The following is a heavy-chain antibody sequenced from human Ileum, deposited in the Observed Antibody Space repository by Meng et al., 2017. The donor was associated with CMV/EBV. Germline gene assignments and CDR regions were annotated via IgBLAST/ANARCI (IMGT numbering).Heavy chain of an antibody. Sequence: VRVLESGGGLVQPGGSLTLSCAASGFTFSRYAMSWVRQSPGKGLEWVSAIPLSGDSTYYADSVKGRFTISRDKSRNTLYLQMNSLRVDDSALYYCTKGGFDSWGQGTLVTVSS. V-gene: IGHV3-23*01. J-gene: IGHJ4*02. CDR3: TKGGFDS. CDR2: IPLSGDST. D-gene: IGHD2-15*01. CDR1: GFTFSRYA.